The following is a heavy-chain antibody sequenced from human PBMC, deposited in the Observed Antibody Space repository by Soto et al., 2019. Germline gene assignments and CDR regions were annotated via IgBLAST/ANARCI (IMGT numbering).Heavy chain of an antibody. CDR2: ISSDGSDK. Sequence: PAESLRLSCAASGGTFSSYAMHWGRQAPGKGLEWVAVISSDGSDKYYADSVKGRFAISRDDSKNTLYVQLNRMRAEDTALYYCARDRQYGGGFIDVWGQGTPVTVSS. CDR3: ARDRQYGGGFIDV. CDR1: GGTFSSYA. V-gene: IGHV3-30*09. D-gene: IGHD1-26*01. J-gene: IGHJ6*02.